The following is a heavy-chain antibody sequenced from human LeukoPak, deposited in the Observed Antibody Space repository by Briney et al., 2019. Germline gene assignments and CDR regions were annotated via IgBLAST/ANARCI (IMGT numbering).Heavy chain of an antibody. CDR2: IYSGGST. CDR1: GFTVSSNY. J-gene: IGHJ4*02. CDR3: ARGTVITGTTAYYFDY. D-gene: IGHD1-7*01. V-gene: IGHV3-53*01. Sequence: GGSLRLSCAASGFTVSSNYMSWVRQAPGKGLEWVSVIYSGGSTYYADSVKGRFTISRDNSKNTLYLQMNSLRAEDTAVYYCARGTVITGTTAYYFDYWSQGTLVTVSS.